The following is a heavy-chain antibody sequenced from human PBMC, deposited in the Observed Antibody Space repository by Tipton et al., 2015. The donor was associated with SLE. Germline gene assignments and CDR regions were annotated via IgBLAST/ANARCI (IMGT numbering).Heavy chain of an antibody. CDR3: ARHIVGARGFDY. CDR1: GDSITRSDCDW. V-gene: IGHV4-4*02. D-gene: IGHD1-26*01. CDR2: IYHSGIT. Sequence: TLSLTCTVSGDSITRSDCDWCSWVRQPPGRGLEWIGEIYHSGITNYNPSLKSRVTMSLDKSKIQVSLNLNSVTAADTAVYYCARHIVGARGFDYWGQGTLVTVSS. J-gene: IGHJ4*02.